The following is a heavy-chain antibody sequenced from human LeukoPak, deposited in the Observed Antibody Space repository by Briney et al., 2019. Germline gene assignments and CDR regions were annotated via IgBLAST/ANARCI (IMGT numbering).Heavy chain of an antibody. Sequence: ASVTVSCKASGGTFSTYAISWVRQAPGQGPEWMGVISPSGGSTTYAQKFQGRVTLTRDMSTSTDYLELSSLRSEDTAVYHCARDNSVRDEAWWFNPWGQGTLVTVSS. CDR2: ISPSGGST. V-gene: IGHV1-46*01. CDR1: GGTFSTYA. J-gene: IGHJ5*02. CDR3: ARDNSVRDEAWWFNP. D-gene: IGHD5-24*01.